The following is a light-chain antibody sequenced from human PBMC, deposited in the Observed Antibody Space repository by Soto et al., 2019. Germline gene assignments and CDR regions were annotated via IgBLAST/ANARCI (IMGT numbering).Light chain of an antibody. J-gene: IGKJ3*01. CDR3: QQYYSLPFT. Sequence: DIVMTQSPDSLAVSLGERATINCKSSQSVLYSSNNKNYLAWYQQKPGQPPKLIIYWASTRESGVPDRFSGSGSGTDFTLTISSLQAEDVALYYCQQYYSLPFTFGPGTKVDIK. CDR2: WAS. CDR1: QSVLYSSNNKNY. V-gene: IGKV4-1*01.